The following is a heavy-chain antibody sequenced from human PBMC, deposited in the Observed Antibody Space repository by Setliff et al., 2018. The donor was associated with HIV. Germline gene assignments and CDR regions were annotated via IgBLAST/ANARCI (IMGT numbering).Heavy chain of an antibody. CDR3: ARCPSNHMTEAGKKTIYYHYMDV. J-gene: IGHJ6*03. Sequence: PSETLSLTCSVSGGSISSYYWSWIRQPAGKGLEWIGRIYARGGTNYDPSLESRVTMSVDTSMNQFSLKLTSVTAADTAVYYCARCPSNHMTEAGKKTIYYHYMDVWGKGTTVTVSS. D-gene: IGHD6-13*01. CDR2: IYARGGT. V-gene: IGHV4-4*07. CDR1: GGSISSYY.